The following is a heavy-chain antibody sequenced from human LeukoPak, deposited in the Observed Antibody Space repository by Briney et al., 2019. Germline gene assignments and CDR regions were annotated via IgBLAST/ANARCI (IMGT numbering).Heavy chain of an antibody. CDR1: GITVNNNH. J-gene: IGHJ6*02. CDR2: IYIGDTP. V-gene: IGHV3-53*01. Sequence: PGGSLRLSCAASGITVNNNHMSWVRQAPGKGLEWVSVIYIGDTPSYADSVKGRFTISRDNSKNTLYLQMNNLRAEDTAVYYCARYCSSTSCTQGGGMDVWGQGTTVTVSS. D-gene: IGHD2-2*01. CDR3: ARYCSSTSCTQGGGMDV.